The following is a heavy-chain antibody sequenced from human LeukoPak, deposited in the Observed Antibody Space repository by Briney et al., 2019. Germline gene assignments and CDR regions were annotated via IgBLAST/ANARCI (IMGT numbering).Heavy chain of an antibody. CDR2: INHSGST. CDR3: ARGLKDIVVVDYYYYGMDV. V-gene: IGHV4-34*01. CDR1: GGSFSGYY. Sequence: PSETLSLTCAVYGGSFSGYYWSWIRQPPGKGLEWIGEINHSGSTNYNPSLKSRVTISVDTSKNQFSLKLSSVTAADTAVYYCARGLKDIVVVDYYYYGMDVWGQGTTVTVSS. D-gene: IGHD2-2*01. J-gene: IGHJ6*02.